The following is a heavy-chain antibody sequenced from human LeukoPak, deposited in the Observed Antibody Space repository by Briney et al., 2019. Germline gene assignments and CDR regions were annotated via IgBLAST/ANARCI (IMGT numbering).Heavy chain of an antibody. CDR1: GGSFSGYY. D-gene: IGHD3/OR15-3a*01. V-gene: IGHV4-34*01. CDR3: ARGKRVGPFDY. CDR2: INHSGST. Sequence: ASETLSLTCAVYGGSFSGYYWSWIRQPPGKGLEWIGEINHSGSTNYNPSLKSRVTISVDTSKNQFSLKLSSVTAADTAVYYCARGKRVGPFDYWGQGTLVTVSS. J-gene: IGHJ4*02.